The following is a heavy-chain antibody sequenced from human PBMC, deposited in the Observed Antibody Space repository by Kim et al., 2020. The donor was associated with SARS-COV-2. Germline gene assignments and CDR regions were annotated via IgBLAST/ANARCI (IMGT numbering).Heavy chain of an antibody. CDR1: GFTFDDYA. Sequence: GGSLRLSCAASGFTFDDYAMHWVRQAPGKGLEWVSGISWNSGSIGYADSVKGRFTISRDNAKNSLYLQMNSLRAEDTALYYCAKDPRRYYYYGMDVWGQGTTVTVSS. J-gene: IGHJ6*02. V-gene: IGHV3-9*01. CDR2: ISWNSGSI. CDR3: AKDPRRYYYYGMDV.